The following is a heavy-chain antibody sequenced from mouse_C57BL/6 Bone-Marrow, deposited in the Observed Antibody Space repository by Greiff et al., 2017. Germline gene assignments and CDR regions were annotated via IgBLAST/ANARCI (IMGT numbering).Heavy chain of an antibody. V-gene: IGHV1-36*01. CDR3: ARGYYGSQFSYYYALDY. CDR2: VYPYNGGT. Sequence: VQLQQSGPVLVKPGPSVKISCKASGFTFTDYYMHWVKQSHGKSLEWIGLVYPYNGGTSYNQKFKGKATLPVDTSSRTAYMELNSLTSEDAAVXDGARGYYGSQFSYYYALDYWGQGTSVTVSS. CDR1: GFTFTDYY. J-gene: IGHJ4*01. D-gene: IGHD1-1*01.